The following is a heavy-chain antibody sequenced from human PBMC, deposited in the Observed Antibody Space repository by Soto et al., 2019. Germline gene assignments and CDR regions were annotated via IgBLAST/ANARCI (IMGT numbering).Heavy chain of an antibody. Sequence: SETLSLTCAVSGGSITSGGNSWSWIRQPPGKGLEWIGEINHSGSTNYNPSLKSRVTISVDTSKNQFSLKLSSVTAADTAVYYCARGLGGYYYWGQGTLVTVSS. CDR3: ARGLGGYYY. J-gene: IGHJ4*02. CDR1: GGSITSGGNS. V-gene: IGHV4-34*01. D-gene: IGHD2-21*01. CDR2: INHSGST.